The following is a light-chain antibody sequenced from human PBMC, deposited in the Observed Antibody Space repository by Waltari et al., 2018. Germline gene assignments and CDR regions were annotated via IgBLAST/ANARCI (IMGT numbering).Light chain of an antibody. Sequence: AIRMTQSPSSLSASIGDRVTIPCRASQCVSTYLAWYQQKPGKAPSLLIHAASTLQSGVPSRFSGSGTGTDFTLTITCLQSEDFATYYCQQYHDYPWTFGQGTKVDI. CDR2: AAS. J-gene: IGKJ1*01. V-gene: IGKV1-8*01. CDR3: QQYHDYPWT. CDR1: QCVSTY.